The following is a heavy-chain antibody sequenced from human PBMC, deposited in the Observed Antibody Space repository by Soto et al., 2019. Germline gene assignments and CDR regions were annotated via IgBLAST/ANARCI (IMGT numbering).Heavy chain of an antibody. CDR2: IYFSGST. CDR1: GASISSSSYY. D-gene: IGHD3-3*01. Sequence: QLQLQESGPGLVKPSETLSLTCTVSGASISSSSYYWGWIRQPPGKGLEWIGSIYFSGSTYYNPSLTSRFTISVDTSKDQFSLKLSSVTAADTAVYYCASAYHFWSGQTPFDPWGQGTLVTVSS. V-gene: IGHV4-39*01. J-gene: IGHJ5*02. CDR3: ASAYHFWSGQTPFDP.